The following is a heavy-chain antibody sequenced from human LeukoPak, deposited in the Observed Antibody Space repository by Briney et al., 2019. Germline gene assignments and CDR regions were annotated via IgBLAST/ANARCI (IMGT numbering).Heavy chain of an antibody. V-gene: IGHV4-34*01. CDR1: AGSLSGYS. CDR2: INHSGST. CDR3: ARGPDYYGSGSQYGMDV. Sequence: SETLSLTCALYAGSLSGYSCGWIRHPPGKGLEWIGEINHSGSTTYNPSLKSGVTISVDTSKNQFSLKLSSVTAADTAVYYCARGPDYYGSGSQYGMDVWGKGTTVTVSS. J-gene: IGHJ6*04. D-gene: IGHD3-10*01.